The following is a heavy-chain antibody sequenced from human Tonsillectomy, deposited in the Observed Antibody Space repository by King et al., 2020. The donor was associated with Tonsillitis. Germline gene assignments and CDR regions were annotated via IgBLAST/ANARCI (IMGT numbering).Heavy chain of an antibody. CDR1: GCNVGDGY. Sequence: VQLVESWGGLVQPGGSLRLSCAASGCNVGDGYMSLVREAPGEGLEWLSVIYNDGGAYYTDSVKGMFTISRDNSKNTVHLQMNSLTVEDTAVYYCAGDCCTGSRADHWGQGVLVSVSS. J-gene: IGHJ4*02. D-gene: IGHD2-8*02. CDR3: AGDCCTGSRADH. CDR2: IYNDGGA. V-gene: IGHV3-66*01.